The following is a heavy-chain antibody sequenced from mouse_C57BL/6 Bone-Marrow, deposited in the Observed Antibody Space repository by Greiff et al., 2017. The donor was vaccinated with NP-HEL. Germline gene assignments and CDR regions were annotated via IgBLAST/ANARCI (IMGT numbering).Heavy chain of an antibody. D-gene: IGHD2-14*01. Sequence: QVQLQQSGAELMKPGASVKLSCKATGYTFTGYWIEWVKQRPGHGLEWIGEILPGSGSTNYHEKFKGKATFTADTSSNTAYMQLSRLTSEEATIYYCAGTGFAYWGQGTLVTVSA. V-gene: IGHV1-9*01. CDR3: AGTGFAY. CDR1: GYTFTGYW. J-gene: IGHJ3*01. CDR2: ILPGSGST.